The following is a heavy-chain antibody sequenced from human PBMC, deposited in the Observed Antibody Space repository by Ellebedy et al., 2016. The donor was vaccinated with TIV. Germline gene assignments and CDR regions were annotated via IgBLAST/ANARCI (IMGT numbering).Heavy chain of an antibody. Sequence: ASVKVSXXASGYTFTSYAMHWVRQAPGQRLEWMGWINAGNGNTKYSQKFQGRVTITRDTSASTVYMELSSLRSEDTAVYYCARVGATYYYYYGMDVWGQGTTVTVSS. CDR3: ARVGATYYYYYGMDV. V-gene: IGHV1-3*01. CDR1: GYTFTSYA. D-gene: IGHD1-26*01. J-gene: IGHJ6*02. CDR2: INAGNGNT.